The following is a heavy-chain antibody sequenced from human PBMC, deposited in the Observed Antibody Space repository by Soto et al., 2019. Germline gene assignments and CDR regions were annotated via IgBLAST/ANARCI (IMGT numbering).Heavy chain of an antibody. CDR3: ERGRYGDY. Sequence: QVHLVQSGAEVKKPGASVKVSCTASGYTFTSYGITWVRQAPGQGLEWMGWISAHNGNTDYAQKLQGRVIVTRDTSTSTAYMELRSLISDAPAVYYGERGRYGDYWGQGALVSVSS. CDR1: GYTFTSYG. V-gene: IGHV1-18*01. D-gene: IGHD1-1*01. J-gene: IGHJ4*02. CDR2: ISAHNGNT.